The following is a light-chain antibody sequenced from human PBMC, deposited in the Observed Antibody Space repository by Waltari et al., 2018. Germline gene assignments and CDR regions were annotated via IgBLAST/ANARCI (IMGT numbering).Light chain of an antibody. CDR1: QSVSSN. CDR3: QQYNNWGYT. V-gene: IGKV3-15*01. CDR2: GAS. Sequence: EIVMTQSPATLSVSPGERATLSCRASQSVSSNLAWYQQKHGQAPRLLIYGASTRATGIPARFSGSGSGTEFTLTISSLQSEDFAVYYCQQYNNWGYTFGQGTKLEIK. J-gene: IGKJ2*01.